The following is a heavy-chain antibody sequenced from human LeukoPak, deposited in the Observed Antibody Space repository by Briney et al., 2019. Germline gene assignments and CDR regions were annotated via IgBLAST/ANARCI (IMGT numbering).Heavy chain of an antibody. CDR1: GYTFTSYG. J-gene: IGHJ4*02. CDR3: ARAWSGYAPFDY. CDR2: ISAYNGNT. D-gene: IGHD5-12*01. V-gene: IGHV1-18*01. Sequence: GASVKVSCKASGYTFTSYGISWVRQAPGQGLEWMGWISAYNGNTNYAQKFQGRVTMTRDTSTSTVYMELSSLRSEDTAVYYCARAWSGYAPFDYWGQGTLVTVSS.